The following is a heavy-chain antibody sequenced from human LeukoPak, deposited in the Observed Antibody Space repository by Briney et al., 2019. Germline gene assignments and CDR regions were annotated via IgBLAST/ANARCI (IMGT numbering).Heavy chain of an antibody. J-gene: IGHJ4*02. CDR2: ISYDGSNK. CDR3: ARFLAVGSAPDYFDY. CDR1: GFTFSSYA. D-gene: IGHD3-10*01. V-gene: IGHV3-30-3*01. Sequence: GGSLRLSCAAPGFTFSSYAMHWVRQAPGKGLEWVAVISYDGSNKYYADSVKGRFTISRDNSKNTLYLQMNSLRAEDTAVYYCARFLAVGSAPDYFDYWGQGTLVTVSS.